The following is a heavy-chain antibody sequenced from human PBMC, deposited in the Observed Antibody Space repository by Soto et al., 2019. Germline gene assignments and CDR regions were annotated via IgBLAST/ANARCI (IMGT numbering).Heavy chain of an antibody. CDR1: GFRFSIYS. CDR3: ARSVEGHFDY. D-gene: IGHD6-19*01. J-gene: IGHJ4*02. Sequence: EVQLVESGGGLVQPGGSLRLSCAASGFRFSIYSMNWVRQAPGKGLEWSAYITSDTNTIKYADSVKGRFTISRDNDKNSVYLQMNSLRDEDTAVYYCARSVEGHFDYWGQGNVVTVSA. CDR2: ITSDTNTI. V-gene: IGHV3-48*02.